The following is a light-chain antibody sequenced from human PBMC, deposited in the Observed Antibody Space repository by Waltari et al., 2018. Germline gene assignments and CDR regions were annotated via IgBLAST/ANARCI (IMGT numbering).Light chain of an antibody. J-gene: IGLJ2*01. CDR3: SSYTSSRDVV. Sequence: QSALTQPASVSGSPGKSITISCTGTSSHVGGYNYVSWYQQHPGKAPKLMIYDVSNRPSGVSNRFSGSKSGNTASLTISGLQAEDEADYYCSSYTSSRDVVFGGGTKLTVL. CDR2: DVS. CDR1: SSHVGGYNY. V-gene: IGLV2-14*03.